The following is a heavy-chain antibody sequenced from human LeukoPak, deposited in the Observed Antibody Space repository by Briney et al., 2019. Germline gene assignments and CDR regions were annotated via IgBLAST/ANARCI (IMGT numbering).Heavy chain of an antibody. CDR2: TSSSDAGK. CDR3: AKAPVTSCRGAFCYPFDS. CDR1: GFTLSSYE. J-gene: IGHJ4*02. D-gene: IGHD2-15*01. V-gene: IGHV3-23*01. Sequence: GGSLRLSCTASGFTLSSYEMSWIRQAPGKGLEWVSATSSSDAGKYYADSVRGRFTISRDNSRNTMYLQMNSLRVEDAAVYYCAKAPVTSCRGAFCYPFDSWGQGTLVTVSS.